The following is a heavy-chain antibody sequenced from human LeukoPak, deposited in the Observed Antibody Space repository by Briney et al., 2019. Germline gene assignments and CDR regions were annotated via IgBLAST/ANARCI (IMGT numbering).Heavy chain of an antibody. CDR3: ARASYYYDSSGGFQH. J-gene: IGHJ1*01. V-gene: IGHV4-59*01. CDR2: IYYSGST. Sequence: PSETLSLTCTVSGGSISSYYWSWIRQPPGKGLEWIGYIYYSGSTNYNPSLKCRVTISVDTSKNQFSLKLSSVTAADTAVYYCARASYYYDSSGGFQHWGQGTLVTVSS. D-gene: IGHD3-22*01. CDR1: GGSISSYY.